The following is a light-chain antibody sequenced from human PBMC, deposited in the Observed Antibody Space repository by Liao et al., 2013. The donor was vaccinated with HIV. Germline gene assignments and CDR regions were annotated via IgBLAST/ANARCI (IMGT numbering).Light chain of an antibody. CDR1: KLRSTN. V-gene: IGLV3-1*01. Sequence: SHDLTQPPSVSVSPGETARITCSGDKLRSTNVCWYQLKPGQSPEVVIHTNYKRPSGIPERFSGSKSGDTATLTINRVEAGDEADYYCQVWDINSDQDVVFGGGTELTVL. J-gene: IGLJ2*01. CDR3: QVWDINSDQDVV. CDR2: TNY.